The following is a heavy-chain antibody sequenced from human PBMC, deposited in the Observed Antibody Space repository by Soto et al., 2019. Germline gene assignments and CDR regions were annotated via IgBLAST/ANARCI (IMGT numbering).Heavy chain of an antibody. CDR2: FDPEDGET. J-gene: IGHJ4*02. CDR3: ATTFPKLRPRGGYFHY. V-gene: IGHV1-24*01. CDR1: GYTLTELS. D-gene: IGHD4-17*01. Sequence: ASVKVSCKVSGYTLTELSMHWVRQAPGKGLEWMGGFDPEDGETIYAQKFQGRVTMTEDTSTDTAYMELSSLRSEDTAVYYCATTFPKLRPRGGYFHYWGQGTLVTVSS.